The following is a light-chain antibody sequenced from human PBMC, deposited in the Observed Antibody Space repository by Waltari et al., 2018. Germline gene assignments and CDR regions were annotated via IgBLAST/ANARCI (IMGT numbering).Light chain of an antibody. CDR2: TVN. J-gene: IGLJ3*02. CDR3: CSYAGRTTWV. Sequence: QSALTQPASVSGSLGQSITISCTGTSSDIANYNLVSWYQQHTGKAPRIIVYTVNKRPSGISYRFSGSKSSNTASLTVSGLRPEDEASYFCCSYAGRTTWVFGGGTNLTVL. CDR1: SSDIANYNL. V-gene: IGLV2-23*02.